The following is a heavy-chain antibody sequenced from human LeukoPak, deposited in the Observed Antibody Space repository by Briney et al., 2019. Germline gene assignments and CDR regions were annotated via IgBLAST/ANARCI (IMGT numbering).Heavy chain of an antibody. J-gene: IGHJ3*02. V-gene: IGHV1-2*02. CDR3: ASSRLRYMLGDAFDI. Sequence: ASVKVSCKASEYTFTGYYIHWVRQAPGQGLEWMGWIDPNTGDSNYVQKFQGRVTMTRDTSISTAYMELSRLRSEDTAVYYCASSRLRYMLGDAFDIWGQGTMVTVSS. CDR1: EYTFTGYY. D-gene: IGHD3-16*01. CDR2: IDPNTGDS.